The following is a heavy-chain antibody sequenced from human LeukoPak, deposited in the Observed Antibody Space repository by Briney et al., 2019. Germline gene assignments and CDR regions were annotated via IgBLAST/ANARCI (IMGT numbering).Heavy chain of an antibody. D-gene: IGHD5-18*01. CDR2: ISGSGGST. J-gene: IGHJ6*03. CDR1: GFTFSSYA. V-gene: IGHV3-23*01. CDR3: AKPIQLYYYYYYYMDV. Sequence: GGSLRLSCAASGFTFSSYAMSWVRQAPGKGLEWVSAISGSGGSTYYADSVKGRFTISRDNSKHTLYLQMNSLRAEDTAVYYCAKPIQLYYYYYYYMDVWGKGTTVTVSS.